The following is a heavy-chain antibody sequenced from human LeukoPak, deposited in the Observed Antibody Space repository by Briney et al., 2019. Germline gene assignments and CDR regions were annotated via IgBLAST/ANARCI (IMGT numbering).Heavy chain of an antibody. CDR3: AKGRDFLLDY. J-gene: IGHJ4*02. Sequence: GGSLRLSCAASGLTFSSYSMNWVRQAPGKGLEWVSYISSSSSTIYYADSVKGRFTISRDNAKNSLYLQMHSLRAEDTAVYYCAKGRDFLLDYWGQGTLVTVSS. V-gene: IGHV3-48*01. CDR1: GLTFSSYS. D-gene: IGHD3-10*01. CDR2: ISSSSSTI.